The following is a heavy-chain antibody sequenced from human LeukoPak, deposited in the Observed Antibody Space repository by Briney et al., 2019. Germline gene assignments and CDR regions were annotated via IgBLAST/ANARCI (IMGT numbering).Heavy chain of an antibody. D-gene: IGHD3-10*01. V-gene: IGHV4-39*01. CDR3: ARLSYYYGSGSYSLIDY. CDR2: IYYSGST. CDR1: GGSISSSSLY. J-gene: IGHJ4*02. Sequence: SSETLSLTCTVSGGSISSSSLYWGWIRQPPGKGLEWIGSIYYSGSTYYNSSPKSRVTISVDTSKNQFSLKLSSVTAADTAVYYCARLSYYYGSGSYSLIDYWGQGTLVTVSS.